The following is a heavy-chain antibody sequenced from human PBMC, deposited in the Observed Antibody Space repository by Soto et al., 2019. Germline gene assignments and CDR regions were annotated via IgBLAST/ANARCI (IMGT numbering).Heavy chain of an antibody. D-gene: IGHD3-10*01. J-gene: IGHJ6*02. CDR1: GGTFSSYA. V-gene: IGHV1-69*01. CDR2: IIPIFGTA. CDR3: ARSSITLVRGADYTVDV. Sequence: QVQLVQSGAEVKKPGSSVKVSCKASGGTFSSYAISWVRQAPGQGLEWMGGIIPIFGTANYAQKFQDRVTITADESTSLAYMELSSLRSEDPAVYYCARSSITLVRGADYTVDVWGQGTTVTVSS.